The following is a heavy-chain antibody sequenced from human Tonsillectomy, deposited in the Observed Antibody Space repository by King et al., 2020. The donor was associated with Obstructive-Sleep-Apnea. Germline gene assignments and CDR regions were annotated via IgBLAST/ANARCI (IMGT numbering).Heavy chain of an antibody. Sequence: VQLVESGGGLVQPGGSLRLSCAASEFTFSSYWMHWVRQAPGKGLVWVSRVNSDGSSTRYADSVKGRYTTSRDNAKNTLYLQMNSLRAEDTAVYYCASLTTLLKDGAFDIWGQGTMVTVSS. V-gene: IGHV3-74*01. J-gene: IGHJ3*02. CDR3: ASLTTLLKDGAFDI. CDR2: VNSDGSST. D-gene: IGHD1-26*01. CDR1: EFTFSSYW.